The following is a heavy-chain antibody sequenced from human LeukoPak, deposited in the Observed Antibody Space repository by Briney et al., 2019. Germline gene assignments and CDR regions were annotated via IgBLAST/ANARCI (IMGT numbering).Heavy chain of an antibody. D-gene: IGHD3-22*01. CDR3: ARGRQELSMIVVVMTAVSYYLDV. CDR2: INPSGRI. Sequence: PSETLSLTCTVYGGSISSSSYYWGWIRQAPGKGLEWIGEINPSGRISYNPSLKSRLTISVDASKNQFSLNLRSLTAADTAVYYCARGRQELSMIVVVMTAVSYYLDVWGKGTTVTVS. J-gene: IGHJ6*03. V-gene: IGHV4-39*07. CDR1: GGSISSSSYY.